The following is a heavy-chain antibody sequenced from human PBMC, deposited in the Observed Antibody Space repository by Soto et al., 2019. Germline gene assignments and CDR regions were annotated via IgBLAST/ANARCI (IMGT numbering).Heavy chain of an antibody. V-gene: IGHV3-48*02. CDR2: ISSSSSTI. CDR3: ARSGDSYDSSGYYY. Sequence: SGGGLVQPGGSLRLSCAASGFTFSSYSMNWVRQAPGKGLEWVSYISSSSSTIYYADSVKGRFTISRDNAKNSLYLQMNSLRDEDTAVYYCARSGDSYDSSGYYYWGQGTLVTVSS. J-gene: IGHJ4*02. CDR1: GFTFSSYS. D-gene: IGHD3-22*01.